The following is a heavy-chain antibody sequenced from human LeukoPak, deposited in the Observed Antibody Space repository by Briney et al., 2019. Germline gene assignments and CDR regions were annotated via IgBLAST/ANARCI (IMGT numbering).Heavy chain of an antibody. CDR1: GGSFSGYY. V-gene: IGHV4-34*01. J-gene: IGHJ4*02. Sequence: SETLSLTCAVYGGSFSGYYWSWIRQPPGKGLEWIGEINHSGSTNYNPSLKSRVTISVDTSKNQFFLKLSSVTAADTAVYYCARKGIGGTFDYWGQGTLVTVSS. CDR2: INHSGST. D-gene: IGHD1-1*01. CDR3: ARKGIGGTFDY.